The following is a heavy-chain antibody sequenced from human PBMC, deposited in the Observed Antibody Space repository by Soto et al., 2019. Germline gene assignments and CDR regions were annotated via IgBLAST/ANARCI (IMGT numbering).Heavy chain of an antibody. D-gene: IGHD2-8*02. CDR2: IYYSGST. V-gene: IGHV4-59*01. CDR3: AREDDPATGMAFDI. CDR1: GGSISSYY. J-gene: IGHJ3*02. Sequence: ASETLSLTCTVSGGSISSYYWSWLRQPPGKGLEWIGYIYYSGSTNYNPSLKSRVTISVDTSKNQLSLKLSSVTAADTAVYYCAREDDPATGMAFDIWGQGTMVTVSS.